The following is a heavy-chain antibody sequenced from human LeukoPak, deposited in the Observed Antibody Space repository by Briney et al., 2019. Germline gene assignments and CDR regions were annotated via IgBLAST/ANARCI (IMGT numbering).Heavy chain of an antibody. D-gene: IGHD4-17*01. J-gene: IGHJ6*03. CDR3: ARDDYDQNYYYYMDV. CDR1: GGTFSSCA. Sequence: VASVKVSCKASGGTFSSCAISWVRQAPGQGLEWMGGIIPIFGTANYAQKFQGRVTITADESTSTAYMELSSLRSEDTAVYYCARDDYDQNYYYYMDVWGKGTTVTVSS. V-gene: IGHV1-69*13. CDR2: IIPIFGTA.